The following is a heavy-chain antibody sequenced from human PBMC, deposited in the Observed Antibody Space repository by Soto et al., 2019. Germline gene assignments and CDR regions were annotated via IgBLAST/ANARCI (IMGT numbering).Heavy chain of an antibody. J-gene: IGHJ4*02. CDR3: ARGPPLGL. CDR1: GVSISSYY. D-gene: IGHD1-26*01. V-gene: IGHV4-59*12. Sequence: PSETLSLTCTVSGVSISSYYWRWIRQPPGKGLEWIGYIYYSGSTNYNPSLKSRVTISVDRSKNQFSLKLSSVTAADTAVYYCARGPPLGLWGQGTLVTVSS. CDR2: IYYSGST.